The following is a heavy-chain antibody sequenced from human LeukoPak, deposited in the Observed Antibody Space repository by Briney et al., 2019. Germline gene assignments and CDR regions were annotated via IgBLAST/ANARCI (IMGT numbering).Heavy chain of an antibody. V-gene: IGHV3-23*01. J-gene: IGHJ6*03. Sequence: GGSLRLSCAASGFNFNRYAMSWVRQAPGKGLEWVSGIIDNGDTTYHANSMKGRFTIYRDNSKNTLYLQMHSLRAEDTAVYYCAKLGGQEIYNYYVGVWGKGTTVAVSS. CDR1: GFNFNRYA. CDR3: AKLGGQEIYNYYVGV. CDR2: IIDNGDTT. D-gene: IGHD3-16*01.